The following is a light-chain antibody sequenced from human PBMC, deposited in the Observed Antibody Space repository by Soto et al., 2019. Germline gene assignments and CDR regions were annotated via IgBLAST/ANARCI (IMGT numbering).Light chain of an antibody. J-gene: IGKJ2*01. V-gene: IGKV3-15*01. CDR2: GAS. Sequence: ETVMTQSPVTLSVSPGETATLSCRASQSVTRNLAWYQQKPGQPPRLLIYGASTRATGIPARFSGSGSGTEFTLTITSLQSEDFAVYYCQQYYNWPPYTFGQGTKLEIK. CDR3: QQYYNWPPYT. CDR1: QSVTRN.